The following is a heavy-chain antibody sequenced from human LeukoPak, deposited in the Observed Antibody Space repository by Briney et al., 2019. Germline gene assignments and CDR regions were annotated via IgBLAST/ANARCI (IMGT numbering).Heavy chain of an antibody. D-gene: IGHD6-13*01. Sequence: SETLSLTCAVYGGSFSGYYWSWIRQPPGKGLEWIWEINHSGSTNYNPSLKSRVTISVDTSKNQFSLKLSSVTAADTAVYYCARSSSTNEAGYYYGVDVWGQGTTVTVSS. CDR1: GGSFSGYY. J-gene: IGHJ6*02. CDR2: INHSGST. CDR3: ARSSSTNEAGYYYGVDV. V-gene: IGHV4-34*01.